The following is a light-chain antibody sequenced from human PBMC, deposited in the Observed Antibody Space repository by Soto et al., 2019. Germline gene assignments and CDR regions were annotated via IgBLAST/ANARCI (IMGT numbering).Light chain of an antibody. V-gene: IGLV2-23*01. CDR3: CSYAGSSTVYV. J-gene: IGLJ1*01. CDR1: SSDVGSYNL. CDR2: EGN. Sequence: QSVLTQPASVXESPGQPITISCTGTSSDVGSYNLVSWYQQRPGQAPKLIIYEGNKRPSGVSNRFSASKSANTASLTISGLQAEDEADYYCCSYAGSSTVYVFGTGNKVTVL.